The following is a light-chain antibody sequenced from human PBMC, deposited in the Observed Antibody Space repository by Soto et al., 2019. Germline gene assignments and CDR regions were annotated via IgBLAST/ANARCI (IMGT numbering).Light chain of an antibody. Sequence: DIVMTQSPDSLAVSLGERATINCKASQSVLYSSNNKNYLAWYQQKPGQPPNLLIYWASTRESGVPDRFSGSGSGTDVTLTISSLQAEDVAVYYCQQYYTTLVTFGGGTKVEIK. CDR2: WAS. J-gene: IGKJ4*01. CDR1: QSVLYSSNNKNY. V-gene: IGKV4-1*01. CDR3: QQYYTTLVT.